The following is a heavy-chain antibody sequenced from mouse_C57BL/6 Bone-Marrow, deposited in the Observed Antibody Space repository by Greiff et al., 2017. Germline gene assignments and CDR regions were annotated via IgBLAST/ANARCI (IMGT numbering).Heavy chain of an antibody. CDR3: STGSLSWYY. D-gene: IGHD1-1*01. Sequence: VQLQQSGAELVRPGASVKLSCTASGFNIKDDYMHWVKQRPEQGLEWIGWIDPENGDTEYASKFQGKATITADTSSNTAYLQLSSLTAEDTAVYYCSTGSLSWYYWGQGTTLTVSS. J-gene: IGHJ2*01. CDR2: IDPENGDT. V-gene: IGHV14-4*01. CDR1: GFNIKDDY.